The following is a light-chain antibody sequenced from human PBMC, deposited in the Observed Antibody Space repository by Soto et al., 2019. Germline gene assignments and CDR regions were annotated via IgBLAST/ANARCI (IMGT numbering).Light chain of an antibody. J-gene: IGKJ2*01. CDR3: QQYGTSLYT. V-gene: IGKV3-20*01. CDR2: DAS. CDR1: QSVSSSY. Sequence: IVLTQSPGTLSLSPGERATLSCRASQSVSSSYSAWYQQKPGQAPRLLLYDASSRATGIPDRFSGSGSGTDFTLTISRLEPEDSAVYYCQQYGTSLYTFGQGTKLEIK.